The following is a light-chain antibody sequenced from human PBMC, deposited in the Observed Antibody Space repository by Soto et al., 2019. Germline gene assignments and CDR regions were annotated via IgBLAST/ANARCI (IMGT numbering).Light chain of an antibody. CDR1: QSVSSSH. V-gene: IGKV3-20*01. CDR2: GAF. CDR3: QQYCSSGT. Sequence: ENIFCLFLGTLPMSHRERATLSCRASQSVSSSHLAWYQQKPGQAPRLLIYGAFNRATGIPDRFSGSRSGTDFTLTISRLEPEDFAVYYCQQYCSSGTFGQGTKVDIK. J-gene: IGKJ1*01.